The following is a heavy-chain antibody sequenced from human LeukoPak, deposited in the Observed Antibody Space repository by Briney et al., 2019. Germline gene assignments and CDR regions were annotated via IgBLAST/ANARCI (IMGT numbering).Heavy chain of an antibody. Sequence: SETLSLTCTISGGSTNSHYCNWIRQPPGKGLEWVGYIYYSGSTNYNPSLKSRVTISVDTTKNQFSLKQSSVTAADTAVYYCARMGGYCSGGSCYGWVYFDYWGQGTLVTVSS. CDR2: IYYSGST. D-gene: IGHD2-15*01. J-gene: IGHJ4*02. CDR3: ARMGGYCSGGSCYGWVYFDY. CDR1: GGSTNSHY. V-gene: IGHV4-59*11.